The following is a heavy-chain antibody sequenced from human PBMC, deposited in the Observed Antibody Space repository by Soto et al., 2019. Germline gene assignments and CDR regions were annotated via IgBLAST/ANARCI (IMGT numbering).Heavy chain of an antibody. V-gene: IGHV3-23*01. Sequence: FLRVSCGASGCAFSWFAMICVPQAPGKGLEWVSAISGSGGSTYYADSVKGRFTISRDNSKNTLYLQMNSLRAEDTAVYYCANQRRAVAGSSGYWGQGTLVTVSS. J-gene: IGHJ4*02. CDR1: GCAFSWFA. D-gene: IGHD6-19*01. CDR2: ISGSGGST. CDR3: ANQRRAVAGSSGY.